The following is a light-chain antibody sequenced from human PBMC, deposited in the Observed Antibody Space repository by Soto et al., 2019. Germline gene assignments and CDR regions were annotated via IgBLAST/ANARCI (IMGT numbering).Light chain of an antibody. CDR2: GAS. J-gene: IGKJ4*01. Sequence: EIVLTQSPGTLSLSPGERATLSCRASQSLSSTYLAWYQQKPGQAPRLLIYGASSRATGIPDRFIGSGSATDFTLTIRRLEPEDFAVYHCQQYGNSPPTFGGGTKVEI. CDR1: QSLSSTY. CDR3: QQYGNSPPT. V-gene: IGKV3-20*01.